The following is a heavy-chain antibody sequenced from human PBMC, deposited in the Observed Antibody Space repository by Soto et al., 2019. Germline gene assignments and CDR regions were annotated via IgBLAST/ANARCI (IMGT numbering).Heavy chain of an antibody. CDR2: IYYSGST. V-gene: IGHV4-39*01. CDR3: ARDPYTAMVFDF. CDR1: GGSISSRSYY. J-gene: IGHJ4*02. Sequence: SETLSLTCSVSGGSISSRSYYWGWIRQPPGKGLEWIGSIYYSGSTYYNPSLKSRVTISVDTSKNQFSLKLSSMTAADTAVYYCARDPYTAMVFDFWGQGTLVTVSS. D-gene: IGHD5-18*01.